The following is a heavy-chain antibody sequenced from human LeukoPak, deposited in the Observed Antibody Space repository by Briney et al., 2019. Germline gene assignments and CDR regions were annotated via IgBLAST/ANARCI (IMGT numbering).Heavy chain of an antibody. V-gene: IGHV3-33*01. D-gene: IGHD3-22*01. CDR3: ARARNNYDSSGYSALDC. Sequence: PGASLRLSCAASSGLLFSSHGMHWVRPAPGKGLEWVAVKWYDGSNKWYADSVKGRFTISRDNSKNTLYLQMDSLRAEDTAVYYCARARNNYDSSGYSALDCWGQGTLVTVSS. J-gene: IGHJ4*02. CDR1: GLLFSSHG. CDR2: KWYDGSNK.